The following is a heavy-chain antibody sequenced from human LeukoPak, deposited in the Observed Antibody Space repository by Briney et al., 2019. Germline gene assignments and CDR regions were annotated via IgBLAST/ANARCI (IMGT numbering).Heavy chain of an antibody. V-gene: IGHV3-15*01. CDR2: INYKTDEWAT. D-gene: IGHD3-9*01. Sequence: GWAVRLSCGASGFTFSNAWMSGVRQAPGKGREWVGRINYKTDEWATDYAARVKGRLTISRDDSKNPLYLQMNSLKTEDTAVYYCTTVPLRYFDWLLSYPDGAFDIWGQGTTVTVSS. CDR3: TTVPLRYFDWLLSYPDGAFDI. CDR1: GFTFSNAW. J-gene: IGHJ3*02.